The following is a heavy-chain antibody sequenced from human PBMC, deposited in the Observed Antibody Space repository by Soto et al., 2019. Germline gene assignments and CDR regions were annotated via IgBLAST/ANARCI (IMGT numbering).Heavy chain of an antibody. J-gene: IGHJ6*02. V-gene: IGHV3-30*18. CDR3: AKDGGIAAAGNYYYGMDV. CDR1: GFTFSSYG. Sequence: PGGSLRLSCAASGFTFSSYGMHWVRQAPGKGLEWVAVISYDGSNKYYADSVKGRFTISRDNSKNTLYLQMNSLRAEDTAVYYCAKDGGIAAAGNYYYGMDVWGQGTTVTVSS. D-gene: IGHD6-13*01. CDR2: ISYDGSNK.